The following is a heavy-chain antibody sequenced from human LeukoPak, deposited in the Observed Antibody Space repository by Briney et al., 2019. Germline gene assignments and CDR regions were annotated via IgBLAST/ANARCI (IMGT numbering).Heavy chain of an antibody. V-gene: IGHV4-61*02. CDR1: GGSISSGSYY. Sequence: PSETLSLTCTVSGGSISSGSYYWSWIRQPAGKGLEWIGRIYTSGSTNYNPSLKSRVTISVDTSKNQFSLKLSSVTAADTAVYYCARGLAGATRINNWFDPWGQGTLVTVSS. D-gene: IGHD1-26*01. CDR2: IYTSGST. CDR3: ARGLAGATRINNWFDP. J-gene: IGHJ5*02.